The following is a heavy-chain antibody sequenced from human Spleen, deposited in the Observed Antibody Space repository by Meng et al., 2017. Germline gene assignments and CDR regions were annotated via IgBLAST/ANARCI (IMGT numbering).Heavy chain of an antibody. CDR2: MNPNSGNT. J-gene: IGHJ4*02. D-gene: IGHD6-19*01. CDR1: GYTFTSYD. V-gene: IGHV1-8*01. Sequence: ASVKVSCKASGYTFTSYDINWVRQATGQGLEWMGWMNPNSGNTGYAQKFQGRVTMTRNTSISTAYMELSSLRSEDTAVYYCARAQNTYSSGYAAPVYWGQGTLVTVSS. CDR3: ARAQNTYSSGYAAPVY.